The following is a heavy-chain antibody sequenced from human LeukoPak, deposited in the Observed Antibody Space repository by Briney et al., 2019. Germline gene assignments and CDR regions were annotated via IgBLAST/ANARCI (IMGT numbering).Heavy chain of an antibody. CDR3: ARARNYCSGGSCFFLNFYAFDI. CDR1: GYTFTGSY. Sequence: GASVKVSCKASGYTFTGSYMHWVRQAPGQGLEWMGWINPNSGGTNYAQRFQGRVTMTRDTSISTAYMELSRLRSDDTAVYYCARARNYCSGGSCFFLNFYAFDIWGQGTMVTVSS. J-gene: IGHJ3*02. D-gene: IGHD2-15*01. V-gene: IGHV1-2*02. CDR2: INPNSGGT.